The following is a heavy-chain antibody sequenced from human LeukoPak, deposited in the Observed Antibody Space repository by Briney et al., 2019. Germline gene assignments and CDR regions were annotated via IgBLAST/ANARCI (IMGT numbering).Heavy chain of an antibody. Sequence: PSETLSLTCTVSGGSISSSSYYWGWIRQPPGKGLEWIGSIYYSGSTYYNPSLKSRVTISVDTSKNQFSLKLSSVTAADTAVYYCASEAAVAGYFDYWGQGTLVTVSS. CDR1: GGSISSSSYY. D-gene: IGHD6-19*01. CDR3: ASEAAVAGYFDY. J-gene: IGHJ4*02. CDR2: IYYSGST. V-gene: IGHV4-39*07.